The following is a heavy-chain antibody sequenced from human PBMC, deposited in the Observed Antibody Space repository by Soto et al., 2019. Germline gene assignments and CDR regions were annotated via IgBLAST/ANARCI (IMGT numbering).Heavy chain of an antibody. Sequence: SVKVSCKASGGTFSSYAISWVRQAPGQGLEWMGGIIPIIGKANYAQKLQGRVTITADESTSTAYMELRSLRSEDTAVYYCARPRGYSYGFDYWGQGTLVTVSS. J-gene: IGHJ4*02. CDR2: IIPIIGKA. V-gene: IGHV1-69*13. CDR3: ARPRGYSYGFDY. D-gene: IGHD5-18*01. CDR1: GGTFSSYA.